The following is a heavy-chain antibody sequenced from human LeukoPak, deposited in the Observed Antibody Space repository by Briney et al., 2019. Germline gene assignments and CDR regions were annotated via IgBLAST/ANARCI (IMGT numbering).Heavy chain of an antibody. Sequence: SETLSLTCAVYGGSFSGYYWSWIRQPPPKGLEWMGEINHSGSTNYNPSLKSRVTISVDTSKNQFSLKLSSVTAADTAVYYCARESMYYYDSSGYLPFDYWGQGTLVTVSS. V-gene: IGHV4-34*01. CDR2: INHSGST. CDR1: GGSFSGYY. CDR3: ARESMYYYDSSGYLPFDY. D-gene: IGHD3-22*01. J-gene: IGHJ4*02.